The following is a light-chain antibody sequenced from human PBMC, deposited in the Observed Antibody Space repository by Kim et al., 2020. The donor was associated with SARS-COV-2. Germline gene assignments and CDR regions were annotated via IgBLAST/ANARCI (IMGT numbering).Light chain of an antibody. J-gene: IGLJ3*02. CDR2: QDN. Sequence: GKTVTISGTRSSGSIARNYVQWYQQRPGSSPSTLIYQDNQRPSGVPDRFSGSVDRSSNSASLTLSGLKTEDEADYYCQSYDSNNWVFGGGTQLTVL. CDR3: QSYDSNNWV. V-gene: IGLV6-57*01. CDR1: SGSIARNY.